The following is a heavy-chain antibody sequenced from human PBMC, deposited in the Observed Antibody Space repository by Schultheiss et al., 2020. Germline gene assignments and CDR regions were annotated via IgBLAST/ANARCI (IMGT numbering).Heavy chain of an antibody. Sequence: SETLSLTCTVSGGSISSYYWSWIRQPPGKGLEWIGYIYYSGSTNYNPSLKSRVTISVDTSKNQFSLKLSSVTAADTAVYYCARPTTVNTNLAFDYWGQGTLVTVSS. CDR2: IYYSGST. CDR1: GGSISSYY. J-gene: IGHJ4*02. D-gene: IGHD4-17*01. V-gene: IGHV4-59*01. CDR3: ARPTTVNTNLAFDY.